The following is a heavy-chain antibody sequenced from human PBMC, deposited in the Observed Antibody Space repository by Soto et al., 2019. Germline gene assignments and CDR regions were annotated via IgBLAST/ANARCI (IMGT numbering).Heavy chain of an antibody. CDR1: GYTFTSCC. D-gene: IGHD3-22*01. CDR2: ISAYNGNT. Sequence: ASLKVSCKASGYTFTSCCISWVRQAPGQGLEWMGWISAYNGNTNYAQKLQGRVTMTTDTSTSTAYMALRSLRSDDTAVYSCARGVVTCDYWGQGTLVTVSS. V-gene: IGHV1-18*01. J-gene: IGHJ4*02. CDR3: ARGVVTCDY.